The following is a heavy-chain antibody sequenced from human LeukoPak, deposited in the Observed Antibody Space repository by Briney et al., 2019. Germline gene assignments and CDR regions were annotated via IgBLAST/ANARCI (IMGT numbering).Heavy chain of an antibody. Sequence: GASVKVSCKASGGTFSSYAISWVRQAPGQGLEWMGWISAYNGNTNYAQKLQGRVTMTTDTSTSTAYMELRSLRSDDTAVYSCARDRTTGTRPLGYWGQGTLVTVSS. CDR3: ARDRTTGTRPLGY. CDR1: GGTFSSYA. V-gene: IGHV1-18*01. D-gene: IGHD1-1*01. CDR2: ISAYNGNT. J-gene: IGHJ4*02.